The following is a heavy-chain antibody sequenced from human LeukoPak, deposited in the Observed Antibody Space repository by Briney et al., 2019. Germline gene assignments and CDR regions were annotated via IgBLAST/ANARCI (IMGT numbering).Heavy chain of an antibody. Sequence: ASVKVSCKASGYIFINHGIAWVRQAPGQGLEYMGWISAYNGNTDYAQKFQGRVTMTTDTSTITAYIELRGLRFDDTAVYYCTRWGTSPSDYWGQGTLVTVSS. CDR3: TRWGTSPSDY. J-gene: IGHJ4*02. CDR1: GYIFINHG. V-gene: IGHV1-18*01. D-gene: IGHD1-1*01. CDR2: ISAYNGNT.